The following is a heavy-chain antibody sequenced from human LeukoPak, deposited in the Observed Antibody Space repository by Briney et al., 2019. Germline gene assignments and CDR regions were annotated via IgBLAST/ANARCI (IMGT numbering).Heavy chain of an antibody. CDR1: GFTFDDYD. CDR2: ISWNSGSI. V-gene: IGHV3-9*01. D-gene: IGHD2-2*02. Sequence: GRSLRLSCAASGFTFDDYDMHWVRQAPGKGLEWVAGISWNSGSIGYADSVKGRFTISRDNAKNSLYLQMNSLRAEDTALYYCAKDIGHQLLYSYFHHWGQGTLVTVSS. CDR3: AKDIGHQLLYSYFHH. J-gene: IGHJ1*01.